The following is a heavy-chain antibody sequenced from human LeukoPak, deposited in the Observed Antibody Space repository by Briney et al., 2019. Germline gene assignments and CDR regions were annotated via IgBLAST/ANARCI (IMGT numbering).Heavy chain of an antibody. V-gene: IGHV1-18*01. CDR3: ARSMTPVDALDI. CDR2: ISAYNGDT. D-gene: IGHD6-6*01. CDR1: GYTFTSYG. J-gene: IGHJ3*02. Sequence: ASVKVSCKASGYTFTSYGISWVRLAPGQGLEWMGWISAYNGDTNYAQNLQGRDTMTTDTSTSTAYMELRSLRSDDTAVYYCARSMTPVDALDIWGQGTMVTVSS.